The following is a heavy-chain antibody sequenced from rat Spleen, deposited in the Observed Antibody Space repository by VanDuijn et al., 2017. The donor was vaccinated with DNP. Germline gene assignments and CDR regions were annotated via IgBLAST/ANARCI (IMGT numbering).Heavy chain of an antibody. D-gene: IGHD1-12*02. CDR1: GFTFSNYE. Sequence: EVQLVESGGGLVQPGRSLKLSCAASGFTFSNYEMAWVRQAPTKGLEWVASISTSGGSTYYRDSVKGRFTVSRDNAKSTLYLQMDSLRSEDTATYYCARSYYDGSYPDYWGQGVMVTVSS. CDR2: ISTSGGST. CDR3: ARSYYDGSYPDY. V-gene: IGHV5-25*01. J-gene: IGHJ2*01.